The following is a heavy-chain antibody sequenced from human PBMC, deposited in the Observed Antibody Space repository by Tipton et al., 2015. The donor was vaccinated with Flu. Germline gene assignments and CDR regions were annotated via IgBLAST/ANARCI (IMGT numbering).Heavy chain of an antibody. Sequence: TLSLTCTVSGGSISSGSYYWGWIRQPAGKGLEWIGRIYTSGSTGYNPSLKGRATISVDTSKNQFSLKLSSVTAADTAVYYCARGPEQWLVNPHYFDYWGQGALVTVSS. CDR3: ARGPEQWLVNPHYFDY. CDR1: GGSISSGSYY. D-gene: IGHD6-19*01. CDR2: IYTSGST. V-gene: IGHV4-61*02. J-gene: IGHJ4*02.